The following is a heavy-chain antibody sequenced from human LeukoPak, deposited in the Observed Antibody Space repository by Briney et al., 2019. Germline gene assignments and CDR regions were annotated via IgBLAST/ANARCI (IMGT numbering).Heavy chain of an antibody. Sequence: GGSLRLSCVASGFAFGSYWMSWVRQAPGKGLELVANISPDGSAEDYVDSVRGRFAISRDNAKRSLYLQMNSLSPEDTAVYYCANQAYSQFDYWGQGTLVSVSS. J-gene: IGHJ4*02. CDR2: ISPDGSAE. D-gene: IGHD4-11*01. V-gene: IGHV3-7*01. CDR1: GFAFGSYW. CDR3: ANQAYSQFDY.